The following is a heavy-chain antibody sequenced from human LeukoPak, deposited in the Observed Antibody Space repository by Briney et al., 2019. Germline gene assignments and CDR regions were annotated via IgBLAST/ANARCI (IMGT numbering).Heavy chain of an antibody. D-gene: IGHD6-13*01. CDR1: GYTFTGYY. V-gene: IGHV1-2*02. CDR3: ARVGGYSSSWYVDY. Sequence: ASVKVSCKASGYTFTGYYIHWVRQSPGQGLECMGWINPNSGGTKDAQKFQGRGTMTRDTSISTAYMELSRLRSDDTAVYYCARVGGYSSSWYVDYWGQGTLVTVSS. CDR2: INPNSGGT. J-gene: IGHJ4*02.